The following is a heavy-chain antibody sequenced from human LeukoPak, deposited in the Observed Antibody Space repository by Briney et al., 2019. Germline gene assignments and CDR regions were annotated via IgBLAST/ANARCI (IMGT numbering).Heavy chain of an antibody. CDR1: VFTFSSSS. Sequence: GGSLRLSCAASVFTFSSSSMSWVRQAPWKGLEWVLAISNNGGYTYYADSVKGRFTISRDNSKNTLYLQMNSLRAEDTAVYYCAKDLGPGIDAFDIWGQGTMVTVSS. CDR2: ISNNGGYT. CDR3: AKDLGPGIDAFDI. V-gene: IGHV3-23*01. J-gene: IGHJ3*02. D-gene: IGHD3/OR15-3a*01.